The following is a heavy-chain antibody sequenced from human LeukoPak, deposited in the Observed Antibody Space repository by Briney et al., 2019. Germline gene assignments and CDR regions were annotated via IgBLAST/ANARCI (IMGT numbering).Heavy chain of an antibody. CDR3: AREGYGSGSYGYYYYMDV. D-gene: IGHD3-10*01. Sequence: GGSLRLSCAASGFTVSSNYMSWVRQAPGKGLEWVSVIYSGGSTYYADSVKGRFTISRDNSKNTLYLQMNSLRAEDTAVYYCAREGYGSGSYGYYYYMDVWGKGTTVTVSS. CDR1: GFTVSSNY. V-gene: IGHV3-53*01. J-gene: IGHJ6*03. CDR2: IYSGGST.